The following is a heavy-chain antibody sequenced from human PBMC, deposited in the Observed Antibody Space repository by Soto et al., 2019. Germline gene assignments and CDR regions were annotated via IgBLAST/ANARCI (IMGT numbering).Heavy chain of an antibody. D-gene: IGHD1-20*01. J-gene: IGHJ4*02. Sequence: QVQLVQSGAXXXXPGASVKVSCKASGYTFTSYDLHWVRQAPGQRLEWMGWTNAGNGNTKYSQKFQGRVTITRDTSASTADMELSSLRSEDTAVYSCARDKITGILDYWGQGTLVTVSS. V-gene: IGHV1-3*05. CDR3: ARDKITGILDY. CDR1: GYTFTSYD. CDR2: TNAGNGNT.